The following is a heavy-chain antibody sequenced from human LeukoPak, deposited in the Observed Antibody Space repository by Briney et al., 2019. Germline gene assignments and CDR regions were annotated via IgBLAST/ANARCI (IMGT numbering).Heavy chain of an antibody. J-gene: IGHJ4*02. V-gene: IGHV3-30*04. CDR2: ISYDGSNK. CDR3: ARGYYDSSGYPSY. CDR1: GFTFSSYA. D-gene: IGHD3-22*01. Sequence: PGGSLRLSCAASGFTFSSYAMHWVRQAPGKGLEWVAVISYDGSNKYYADSVKGRFTISRDNSKNTLYLQMNSLRAEDTAVYYCARGYYDSSGYPSYWGQGTLVTVSS.